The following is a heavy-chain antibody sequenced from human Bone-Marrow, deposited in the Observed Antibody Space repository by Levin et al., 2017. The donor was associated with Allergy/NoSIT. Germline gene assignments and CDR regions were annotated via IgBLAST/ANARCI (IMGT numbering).Heavy chain of an antibody. CDR3: ARFLSTDPFDYYDSSGPKRAGWFDP. CDR2: ISAYNGNT. J-gene: IGHJ5*02. Sequence: GESLKISCKASGYTFTSYGISWVRQAPGQGLEWMGWISAYNGNTNYAQKLQGRVTMTTDTSTSTAYMELRSLRSDDTAVYYCARFLSTDPFDYYDSSGPKRAGWFDPWGQGTLVTVSS. D-gene: IGHD3-22*01. CDR1: GYTFTSYG. V-gene: IGHV1-18*01.